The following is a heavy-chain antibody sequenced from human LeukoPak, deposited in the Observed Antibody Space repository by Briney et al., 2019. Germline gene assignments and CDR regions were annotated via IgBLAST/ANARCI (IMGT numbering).Heavy chain of an antibody. D-gene: IGHD5-18*01. CDR2: ISYDGSNK. J-gene: IGHJ4*02. V-gene: IGHV3-30-3*01. Sequence: GGSLRLSCAASGFTFSSYAMHWVRQAPGKGLEWVAVISYDGSNKYYADSVKGRFTISRDNSKNTLYLQMNSLRAEDTAVHYCARDREAAMVFDYWGQGTLVTVSS. CDR3: ARDREAAMVFDY. CDR1: GFTFSSYA.